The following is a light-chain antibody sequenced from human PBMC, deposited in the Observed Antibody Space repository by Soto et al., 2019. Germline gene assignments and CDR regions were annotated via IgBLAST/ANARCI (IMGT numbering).Light chain of an antibody. Sequence: DIQMTQSPSSLSASVGDRVTITCRASHTFSSFLNWYQQKRGKPPTLLIYGAYSLRSGVPSRFTGSGGGAEFRLTISSLQSEDSAIYYCQQYSSWPFTFGPGTKVAIE. CDR3: QQYSSWPFT. V-gene: IGKV1-39*01. CDR1: HTFSSF. CDR2: GAY. J-gene: IGKJ3*01.